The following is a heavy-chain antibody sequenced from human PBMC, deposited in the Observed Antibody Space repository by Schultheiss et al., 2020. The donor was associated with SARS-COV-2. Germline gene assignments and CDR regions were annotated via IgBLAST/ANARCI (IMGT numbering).Heavy chain of an antibody. J-gene: IGHJ1*01. CDR2: VYISGST. V-gene: IGHV4-4*07. D-gene: IGHD6-13*01. Sequence: SETLSLTCTVSGGSISSYYWSWIRQPAGKGLEWIGRVYISGSTNYNPSLKSRVTISVDTSKNQFSLKLSSVTAADTAVYYCASLVLYSSSWHAEYFQHWGQGTLVTVSS. CDR1: GGSISSYY. CDR3: ASLVLYSSSWHAEYFQH.